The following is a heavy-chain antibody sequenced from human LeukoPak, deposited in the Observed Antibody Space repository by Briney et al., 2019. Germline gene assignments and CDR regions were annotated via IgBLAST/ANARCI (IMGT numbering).Heavy chain of an antibody. CDR3: ARVGSIYCSSTSCSYYYYYYMDV. CDR1: GFTFSSYS. D-gene: IGHD2-2*01. CDR2: ISSSSSYI. J-gene: IGHJ6*03. V-gene: IGHV3-21*01. Sequence: AGGSLRLSCAASGFTFSSYSMNWVRQAPGKGLEWVSSISSSSSYIYYADSVKGRFTISRDNAKNSLYLQMNSLRAEDTAVYYCARVGSIYCSSTSCSYYYYYYMDVWGKGTTVTVSS.